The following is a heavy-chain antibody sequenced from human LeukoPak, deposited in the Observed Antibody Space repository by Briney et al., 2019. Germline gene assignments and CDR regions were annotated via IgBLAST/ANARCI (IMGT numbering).Heavy chain of an antibody. V-gene: IGHV4-39*01. J-gene: IGHJ4*02. CDR1: GGSISSSSYY. CDR2: IYYSGST. Sequence: SETLSLTCTVSGGSISSSSYYWGWIRQPPGKGLEWIGSIYYSGSTYYNPSLKSRVTISVDTPKNQFSLKLSSVTAADTAVYYCARHYSGYSYGYPFDYWGQGTLVTVSS. CDR3: ARHYSGYSYGYPFDY. D-gene: IGHD5-18*01.